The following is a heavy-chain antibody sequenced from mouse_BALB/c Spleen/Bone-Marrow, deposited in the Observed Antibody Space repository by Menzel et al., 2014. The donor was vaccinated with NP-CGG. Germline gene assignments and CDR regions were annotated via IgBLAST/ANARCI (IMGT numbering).Heavy chain of an antibody. V-gene: IGHV1-5*01. CDR3: TTLARNYFDY. Sequence: VHVKQSGTVLSMPGTSVKMSCMASGYTFTSYWMHWVQQRHGQGLEWIGTIYPGNSDTTYNQKFKGKAKLTAVTSTSTAYMELSSLTNEDSAVYYCTTLARNYFDYWGQGTTRTVSS. J-gene: IGHJ2*01. CDR1: GYTFTSYW. CDR2: IYPGNSDT.